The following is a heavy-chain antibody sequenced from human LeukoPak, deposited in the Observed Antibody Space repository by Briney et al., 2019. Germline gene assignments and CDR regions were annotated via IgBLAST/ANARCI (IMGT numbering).Heavy chain of an antibody. J-gene: IGHJ4*02. V-gene: IGHV3-30*02. CDR3: AKEFVVVTAIDLFDY. CDR2: IRYDGSNK. D-gene: IGHD2-21*02. Sequence: GGSLRLSCAASGFTFSSYGMHWVRQAPGKGLEWVAFIRYDGSNKYYADSVKGRFTISRDNSKNTLYLQMNSLRAEDTAVYYCAKEFVVVTAIDLFDYWGQGTLVTVSS. CDR1: GFTFSSYG.